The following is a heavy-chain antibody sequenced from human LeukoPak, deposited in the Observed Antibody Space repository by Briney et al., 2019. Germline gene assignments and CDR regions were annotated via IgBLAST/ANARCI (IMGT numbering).Heavy chain of an antibody. V-gene: IGHV4-31*03. CDR2: IYYSGST. CDR1: GGSISSGGYY. CDR3: ARVGGHYYGSGSVVHFDP. D-gene: IGHD3-10*01. Sequence: SSETLSLTCTVSGGSISSGGYYWSWIRQHPGKGLEWIGYIYYSGSTYYNPSLKSRVTISVDTSKNQFSLKLSSVTAADTAVYYCARVGGHYYGSGSVVHFDPWGQGTLVTVSS. J-gene: IGHJ5*02.